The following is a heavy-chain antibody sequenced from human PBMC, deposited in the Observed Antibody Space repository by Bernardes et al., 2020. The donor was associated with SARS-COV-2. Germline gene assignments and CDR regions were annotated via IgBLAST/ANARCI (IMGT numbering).Heavy chain of an antibody. CDR2: IGTAGDP. CDR3: ARAATMVRGVKGPPEHGMDV. D-gene: IGHD3-10*01. Sequence: GGSLRLSCAASGFTFSSYDMHWVRQATGKGLEWVSAIGTAGDPYYPGSVKGRFTISRENAKNSLYLQMNSLRAGDTAVYYCARAATMVRGVKGPPEHGMDVWGQGTTVTVSS. J-gene: IGHJ6*02. V-gene: IGHV3-13*05. CDR1: GFTFSSYD.